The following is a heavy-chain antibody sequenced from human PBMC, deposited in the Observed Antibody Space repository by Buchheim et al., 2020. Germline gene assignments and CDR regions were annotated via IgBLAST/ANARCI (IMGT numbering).Heavy chain of an antibody. CDR2: ISSSGHTI. V-gene: IGHV3-48*03. CDR1: GFTFSSYE. D-gene: IGHD5-12*01. Sequence: EVQLVESGGGLVQPGGSLRLSCAASGFTFSSYEMNWVRQAPGKGLEWVSCISSSGHTIYYADSVKGRFTISRDNAKNSLFLQMNILRAEDTAVYYCAREYSGYDLTYDYWGQGTL. CDR3: AREYSGYDLTYDY. J-gene: IGHJ4*02.